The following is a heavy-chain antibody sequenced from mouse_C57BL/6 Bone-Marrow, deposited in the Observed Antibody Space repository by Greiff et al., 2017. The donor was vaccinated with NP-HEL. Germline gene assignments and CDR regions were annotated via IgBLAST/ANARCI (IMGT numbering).Heavy chain of an antibody. V-gene: IGHV1-69*01. CDR3: ARGGYWYFDV. D-gene: IGHD1-1*02. CDR2: IDPSDSYT. Sequence: VQLQQPGAELVMPGASVKLSCKASGYTFTSYWMHWVKQRPGQGLEWIGEIDPSDSYTNYNQKFKGKSTLTVDKSSSTAYMQLSSLTSEDSAVYYCARGGYWYFDVWGTGTTGTVSS. J-gene: IGHJ1*03. CDR1: GYTFTSYW.